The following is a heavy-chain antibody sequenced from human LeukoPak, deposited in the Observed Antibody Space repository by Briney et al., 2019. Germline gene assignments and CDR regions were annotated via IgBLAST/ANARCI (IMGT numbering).Heavy chain of an antibody. CDR3: AREEPTRENPDY. CDR2: IYYSGST. Sequence: PSETLSLTCTVSGGSISSSSYYWGWIRQPPGKGLEWIGSIYYSGSTYYNPSLKSRVTISVDTSKNQFSLKLSSVTAADTAVYYCAREEPTRENPDYWGQGTLVTVSS. CDR1: GGSISSSSYY. V-gene: IGHV4-39*07. D-gene: IGHD1-14*01. J-gene: IGHJ4*02.